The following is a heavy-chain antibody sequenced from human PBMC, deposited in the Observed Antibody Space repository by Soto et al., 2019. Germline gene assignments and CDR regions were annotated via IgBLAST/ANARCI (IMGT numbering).Heavy chain of an antibody. CDR3: ASSYSNYALIDYYYYGMDV. CDR2: IDVGSGNA. J-gene: IGHJ6*02. CDR1: GFTFSSSA. Sequence: GASVKVSCKTSGFTFSSSAVHWVRQARGHRLQWIGWIDVGSGNANYSQMLQERISITRDMSASTAYMELSSLRSEDTAVYYCASSYSNYALIDYYYYGMDVWGQGTAVTVSS. V-gene: IGHV1-58*01. D-gene: IGHD4-4*01.